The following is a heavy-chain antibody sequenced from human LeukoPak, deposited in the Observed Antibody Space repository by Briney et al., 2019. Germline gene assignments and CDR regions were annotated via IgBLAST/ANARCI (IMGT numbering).Heavy chain of an antibody. D-gene: IGHD2-8*02. J-gene: IGHJ4*02. CDR2: INPDGSGT. CDR1: GFTFSGFW. CDR3: ARLPDASRESTGNY. Sequence: PGGSLRLSCAASGFTFSGFWMTWVRQIPGKGLMWVSRINPDGSGTNYADSVKGRFTISRDNAKNTLYLQMDSLRAEDTAVYYCARLPDASRESTGNYWGQGTLVTVSS. V-gene: IGHV3-74*01.